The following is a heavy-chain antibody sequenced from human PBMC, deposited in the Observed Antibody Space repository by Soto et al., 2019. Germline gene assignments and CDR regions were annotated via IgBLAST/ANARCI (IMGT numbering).Heavy chain of an antibody. D-gene: IGHD3-22*01. CDR3: VRDSSGLNWFDP. J-gene: IGHJ5*02. V-gene: IGHV4-59*01. Sequence: SETLSLTCTVSGGSISSYYWSWFRQPPGKGLEWIGYIYYSGSTNYNPSLKRRVTISVDTSKNQFSLKLSSVTAADAAVYYCVRDSSGLNWFDPWGQGTLVTVS. CDR1: GGSISSYY. CDR2: IYYSGST.